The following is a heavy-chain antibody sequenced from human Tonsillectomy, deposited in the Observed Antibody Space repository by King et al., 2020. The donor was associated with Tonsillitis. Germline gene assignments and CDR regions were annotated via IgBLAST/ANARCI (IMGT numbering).Heavy chain of an antibody. D-gene: IGHD6-19*01. V-gene: IGHV3-30*01. CDR3: ARDLTKQWLVRSRGYFDL. Sequence: VQLVESGGGVVQPGRSLRLSCSASGFTFSSYAMHWVRQAPGKGLEWVAVISYDGRNKYYADYGKGRFTISRDNSKNTLYLQMNSLRAEDTAVYYCARDLTKQWLVRSRGYFDLWGRGTLVTVSS. CDR2: ISYDGRNK. CDR1: GFTFSSYA. J-gene: IGHJ2*01.